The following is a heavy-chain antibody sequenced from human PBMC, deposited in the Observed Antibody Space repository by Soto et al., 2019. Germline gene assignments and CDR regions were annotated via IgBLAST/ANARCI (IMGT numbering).Heavy chain of an antibody. CDR3: ARDATAAAGTYWFDP. V-gene: IGHV4-39*02. J-gene: IGHJ5*02. CDR1: GGSISSSSYY. D-gene: IGHD6-13*01. CDR2: IYYSGST. Sequence: SETLSFTCTVSGGSISSSSYYWGWIRQPPGKGLEWIGSIYYSGSTYYNPSLKSRVTISVDTSKNQFSLKLSSVTAADTAVYYCARDATAAAGTYWFDPWGQGTLVTVSS.